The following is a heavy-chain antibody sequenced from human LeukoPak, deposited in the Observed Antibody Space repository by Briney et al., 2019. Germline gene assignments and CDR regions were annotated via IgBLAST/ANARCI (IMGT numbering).Heavy chain of an antibody. J-gene: IGHJ4*02. CDR3: AKDANYYDSSGYYDY. D-gene: IGHD3-22*01. CDR1: GFTFSIYW. V-gene: IGHV3-7*01. Sequence: GGSLRLSCAASGFTFSIYWMTWVRQAPGKGLEWVANIKQDGSEKYYVDSVKGRFTISRDNAKNSLYLQMNSLRAEDTAVYYCAKDANYYDSSGYYDYWGQGTLVTVSS. CDR2: IKQDGSEK.